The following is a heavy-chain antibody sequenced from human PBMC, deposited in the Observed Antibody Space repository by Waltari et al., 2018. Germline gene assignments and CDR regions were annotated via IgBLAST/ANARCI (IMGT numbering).Heavy chain of an antibody. J-gene: IGHJ4*02. CDR2: IYHSGST. Sequence: QVQLQESGPGLVKPSGTLSLTCAVSGGSISSSNWWSWVRQPPGKGLEWIGEIYHSGSTNHNPSLKSRVTISVDKSKNQFSLKLSSVTAADTAVYYCASLCGGDCYSRFPSDWGQGTLVTVSS. D-gene: IGHD2-21*01. V-gene: IGHV4-4*02. CDR3: ASLCGGDCYSRFPSD. CDR1: GGSISSSNW.